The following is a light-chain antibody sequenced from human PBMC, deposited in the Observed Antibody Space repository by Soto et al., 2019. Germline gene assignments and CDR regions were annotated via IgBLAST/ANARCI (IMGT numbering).Light chain of an antibody. V-gene: IGLV2-14*01. Sequence: QSALTQPASVPGSPGQSITISCTGTSSDVGAYTSVSWYQHHPGKAPKVMIYEVNKRPSGISNRFSGSKSVNTASLTISGLQPEDEAHYYCSSYTSDNRDYVFGTGTKLTVL. J-gene: IGLJ1*01. CDR1: SSDVGAYTS. CDR3: SSYTSDNRDYV. CDR2: EVN.